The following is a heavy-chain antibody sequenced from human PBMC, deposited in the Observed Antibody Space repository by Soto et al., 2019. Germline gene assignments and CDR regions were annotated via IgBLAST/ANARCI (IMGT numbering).Heavy chain of an antibody. CDR1: GFTFSSYS. J-gene: IGHJ6*02. D-gene: IGHD6-13*01. CDR3: ARDGAAANYYYYYGMDV. Sequence: LRLSCAASGFTFSSYSMNWVRQAPGKGLEWVSSISSSSSYIYYADSVKGRFTISRDNAKNSLYLQMNSLRAEDTAVYYCARDGAAANYYYYYGMDVWGQGTTVTVSS. V-gene: IGHV3-21*01. CDR2: ISSSSSYI.